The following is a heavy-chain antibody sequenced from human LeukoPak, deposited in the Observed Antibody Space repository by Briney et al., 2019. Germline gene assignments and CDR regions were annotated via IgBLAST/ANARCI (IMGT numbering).Heavy chain of an antibody. D-gene: IGHD3-22*01. Sequence: SETLSLTCTVSGGSISSHYWSWIRQPPGKGLEWIGYIYYSGSTNYNPSLKSRVTISVDTSKNQFSLKLSSVTAADTAVYYCARDLLPYYTDSSGSYDYWGQGTLVTVSS. CDR2: IYYSGST. V-gene: IGHV4-59*11. J-gene: IGHJ4*01. CDR3: ARDLLPYYTDSSGSYDY. CDR1: GGSISSHY.